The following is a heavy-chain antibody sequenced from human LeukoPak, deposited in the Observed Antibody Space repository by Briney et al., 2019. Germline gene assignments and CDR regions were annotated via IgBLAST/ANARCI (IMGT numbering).Heavy chain of an antibody. CDR1: GFSFSSYW. V-gene: IGHV3-74*01. CDR2: INRDGSST. CDR3: TTSLLGHNLFDP. J-gene: IGHJ5*02. Sequence: GGSLRLSCAASGFSFSSYWMHWVRQAPGKGLVWVSRINRDGSSTSYADSVKGRFTISRDNAENTLYLQMNSLRAEDTAVYYCTTSLLGHNLFDPWGQGTLVTVSS. D-gene: IGHD2-2*01.